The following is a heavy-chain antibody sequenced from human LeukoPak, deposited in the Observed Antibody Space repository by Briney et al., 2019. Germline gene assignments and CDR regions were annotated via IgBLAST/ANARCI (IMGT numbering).Heavy chain of an antibody. Sequence: SVKVSCKASGGTFSSYAISWVRQAPGQGLEWMGGIIPIFGTANYAQKFQGRVTITTDESTSTAYMELSSLRSEDTAVYCCARDRDGYNRRAAFDIWGQGTMVTVSS. J-gene: IGHJ3*02. CDR1: GGTFSSYA. CDR2: IIPIFGTA. D-gene: IGHD5-24*01. CDR3: ARDRDGYNRRAAFDI. V-gene: IGHV1-69*05.